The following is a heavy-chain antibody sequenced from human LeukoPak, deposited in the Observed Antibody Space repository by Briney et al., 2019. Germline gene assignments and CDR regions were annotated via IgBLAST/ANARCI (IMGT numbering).Heavy chain of an antibody. J-gene: IGHJ3*02. CDR2: IYSGGTT. V-gene: IGHV3-53*01. CDR1: GFIVSDNY. Sequence: GGSLRPSCAASGFIVSDNYMSCVRQAPGKGLEWVSVIYSGGTTYYADSVKGRFTISRDNSKNTLYLQMNSLRAEDTAVYYCARPLSIEGAFDIWGQGTMVTVSS. CDR3: ARPLSIEGAFDI. D-gene: IGHD1-26*01.